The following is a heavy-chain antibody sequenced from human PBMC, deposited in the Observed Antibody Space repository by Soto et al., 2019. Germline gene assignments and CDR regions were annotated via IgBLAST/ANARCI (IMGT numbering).Heavy chain of an antibody. Sequence: QVQLQESGPGLVKPSGTLSLTCAVSGGSISSSNWWSWVRQPPGKGLEWIGEIYHSGRTNYNPSLKSRVTISVDKSENQFSLKLSSVTAADTTVYYCARVSGSGSQGLGLYYYYGMDVWGQGTTVTVCS. CDR3: ARVSGSGSQGLGLYYYYGMDV. V-gene: IGHV4-4*02. CDR1: GGSISSSNW. D-gene: IGHD6-19*01. CDR2: IYHSGRT. J-gene: IGHJ6*02.